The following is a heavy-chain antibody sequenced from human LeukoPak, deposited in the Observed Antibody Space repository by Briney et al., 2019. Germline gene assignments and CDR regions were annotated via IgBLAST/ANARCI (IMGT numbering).Heavy chain of an antibody. J-gene: IGHJ4*02. V-gene: IGHV4-38-2*01. CDR2: IYHSGST. Sequence: SETLSLTCAVSGYSISSGYYWGWIRQPPGQGLEWIGSIYHSGSTYYNPSLKSRVTISVDTSKNQFSLKLSSVTAADTAVYYCARRGDFDYWGQGTLVTVSS. CDR3: ARRGDFDY. CDR1: GYSISSGYY.